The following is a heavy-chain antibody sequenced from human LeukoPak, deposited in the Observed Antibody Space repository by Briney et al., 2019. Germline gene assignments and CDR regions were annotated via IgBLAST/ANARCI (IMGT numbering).Heavy chain of an antibody. CDR3: AREVSSGWSFDY. V-gene: IGHV3-74*01. CDR1: GFTFSTYW. J-gene: IGHJ4*02. Sequence: GGSLRLSCAASGFTFSTYWMSWVRQAPGKGLVWVSRINSDGSSTSYADSVKGRFTISRDNAKNTLYQQMNSLRAEDTAVYYCAREVSSGWSFDYWGQGTLVTVSS. CDR2: INSDGSST. D-gene: IGHD6-19*01.